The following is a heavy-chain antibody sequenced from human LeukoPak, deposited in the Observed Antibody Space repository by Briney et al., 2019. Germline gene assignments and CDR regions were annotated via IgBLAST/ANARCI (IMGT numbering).Heavy chain of an antibody. D-gene: IGHD3-10*01. V-gene: IGHV3-48*01. CDR1: GFNFNIYS. CDR2: IDFTTTTI. Sequence: GGSLRLSCAASGFNFNIYSMNWVRQAPGRGLEWISYIDFTTTTIYYADSVKGRFTISRDNAKNSLHLQMDSLRAEDTAVYYCAKDSWEGWFGELSYWGQGTLVTVSS. CDR3: AKDSWEGWFGELSY. J-gene: IGHJ4*02.